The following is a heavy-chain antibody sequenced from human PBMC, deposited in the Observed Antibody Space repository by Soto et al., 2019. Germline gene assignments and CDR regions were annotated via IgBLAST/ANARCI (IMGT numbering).Heavy chain of an antibody. D-gene: IGHD3-16*01. CDR3: ARVSRGDYYYYYGMDV. Sequence: ASVKVSCKASGYTFTNFGISWVRQAPGQGLEWMGWISAYNGNTNYAQNFQGRVTITADKSTSTAYMELSSLRSEDTAVYYCARVSRGDYYYYYGMDVWGQGTTVTVSS. CDR2: ISAYNGNT. J-gene: IGHJ6*02. V-gene: IGHV1-18*01. CDR1: GYTFTNFG.